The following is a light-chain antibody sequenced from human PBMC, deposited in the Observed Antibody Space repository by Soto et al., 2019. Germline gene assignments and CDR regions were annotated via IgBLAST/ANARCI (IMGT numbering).Light chain of an antibody. CDR3: QQFDNLPLT. CDR2: DAS. V-gene: IGKV1-33*01. Sequence: DIQMTQSPSSLAASLGDRVTITCQASQDISNSLNWYQQKPGKAPKLLIYDASNLETGVPSSFSGSGSGTDFTFTISSLQPEDIETYYCQQFDNLPLTFGGGTKVDIK. CDR1: QDISNS. J-gene: IGKJ4*01.